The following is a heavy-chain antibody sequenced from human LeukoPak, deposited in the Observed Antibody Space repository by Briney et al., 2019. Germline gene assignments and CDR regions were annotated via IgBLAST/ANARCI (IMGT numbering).Heavy chain of an antibody. CDR3: AREGGSYFDY. V-gene: IGHV4-59*12. CDR2: IYYSGST. CDR1: GGSISSYY. D-gene: IGHD3-16*01. J-gene: IGHJ4*02. Sequence: PSETLSLTCTVSGGSISSYYWSWLRQPPGKGLEWIGYIYYSGSTNYNPSLKSRVTISVDTSKNQCSLKLSSVTAADTAVYYCAREGGSYFDYWGQGTLVTVSS.